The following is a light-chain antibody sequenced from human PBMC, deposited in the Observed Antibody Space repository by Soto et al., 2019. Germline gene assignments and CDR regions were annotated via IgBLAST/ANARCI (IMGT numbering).Light chain of an antibody. CDR1: QSVSSN. CDR3: QQYVSIPLT. V-gene: IGKV3-20*01. J-gene: IGKJ4*01. Sequence: EIVMTQSPATLSVSPGERATLSCRASQSVSSNLAWYQQKPGQAPRLLIYGASSRATGIPDRFSGSGSGTDVTLTISRLEPEDSAVYYCQQYVSIPLTFGGGTKVDI. CDR2: GAS.